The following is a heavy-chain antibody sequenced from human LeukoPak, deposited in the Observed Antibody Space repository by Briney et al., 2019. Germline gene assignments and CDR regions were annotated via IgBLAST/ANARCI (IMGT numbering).Heavy chain of an antibody. J-gene: IGHJ4*02. Sequence: PGGSLRLSCAASGFTFSSYAMHWVRQAPGKGLEYVSAISNGGGSTHYANSVKGRFTISRDNSKNTLYLQMNSLRAEDTAVYYCAKDIDFIAAAVYWGQGTLVTVSS. CDR2: ISNGGGST. CDR1: GFTFSSYA. V-gene: IGHV3-64*01. CDR3: AKDIDFIAAAVY. D-gene: IGHD6-13*01.